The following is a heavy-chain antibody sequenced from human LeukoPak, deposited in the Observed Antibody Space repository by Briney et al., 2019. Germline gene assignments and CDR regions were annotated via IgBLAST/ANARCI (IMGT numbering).Heavy chain of an antibody. J-gene: IGHJ4*02. Sequence: PGGSLRLSCAASGFTFSSYSMNWVRQAPGKGLEWVSSISSSSSYIYYADSVKGRFTISRDNAKNSLYLQMNSLRAEDTVVYYCARFDSGSYDFDYWGQGTLVTVSS. CDR1: GFTFSSYS. CDR3: ARFDSGSYDFDY. V-gene: IGHV3-21*01. D-gene: IGHD1-26*01. CDR2: ISSSSSYI.